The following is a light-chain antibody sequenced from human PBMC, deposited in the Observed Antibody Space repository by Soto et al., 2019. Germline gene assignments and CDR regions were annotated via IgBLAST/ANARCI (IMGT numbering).Light chain of an antibody. V-gene: IGKV3-20*01. CDR2: GVS. J-gene: IGKJ2*03. CDR3: LHYGRSPYS. CDR1: QSVRSY. Sequence: EGVLTQSPGTLSLSPGDRATLSYRASQSVRSYLAWYQQKPGQAPRLLIYGVSSRATGIPDRFRGSGSGTDFTLTISRLEPEDCAVYYCLHYGRSPYSFGQGTKLEIK.